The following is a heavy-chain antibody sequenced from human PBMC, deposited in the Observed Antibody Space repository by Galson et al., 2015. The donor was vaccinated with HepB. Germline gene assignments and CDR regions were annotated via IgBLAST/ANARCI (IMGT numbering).Heavy chain of an antibody. CDR3: ARAATTGIWYFDL. J-gene: IGHJ2*01. CDR2: INPSGGST. V-gene: IGHV1-46*04. CDR1: GYTFTSYG. D-gene: IGHD1-14*01. Sequence: SVKVSCKASGYTFTSYGISWVRQAPGQGLEWMGIINPSGGSTSYAQKLQGRVTMTRDTSTSTVYMELSSLRSEDTAVYYCARAATTGIWYFDLWGRGTLVTVSS.